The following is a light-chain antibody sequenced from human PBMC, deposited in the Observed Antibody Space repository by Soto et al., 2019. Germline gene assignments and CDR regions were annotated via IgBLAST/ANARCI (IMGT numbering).Light chain of an antibody. Sequence: ETVMTQSPVTLSVSPGDTATLSCRASQRVSTNLAWYQQKPGQAPRLLIYGSSIRATGIPARFSGSASGTEFTLTISSLQSEDFAVYYCQQNKNWPFTFGPGTNVDIK. J-gene: IGKJ3*01. CDR3: QQNKNWPFT. CDR1: QRVSTN. CDR2: GSS. V-gene: IGKV3-15*01.